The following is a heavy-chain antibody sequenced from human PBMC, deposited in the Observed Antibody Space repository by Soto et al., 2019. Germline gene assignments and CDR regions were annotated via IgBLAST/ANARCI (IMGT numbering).Heavy chain of an antibody. V-gene: IGHV3-11*01. J-gene: IGHJ5*02. D-gene: IGHD6-13*01. CDR3: AREVAAAGRDP. CDR2: ISSSGTTI. Sequence: GGSLRLSCAASGFTFSDYYMTWIRQAPGKGLEWVSYISSSGTTIYYADSVKGRFTISRDNAKNSLYLQMNSLRAEDTAVYYCAREVAAAGRDPWGQGTLVTVSS. CDR1: GFTFSDYY.